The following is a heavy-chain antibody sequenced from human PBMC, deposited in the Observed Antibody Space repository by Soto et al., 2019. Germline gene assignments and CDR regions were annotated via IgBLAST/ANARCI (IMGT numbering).Heavy chain of an antibody. D-gene: IGHD6-13*01. CDR3: IRHAGQQLWYTWFDP. CDR1: GGSISSYY. CDR2: IYYSGST. J-gene: IGHJ5*02. V-gene: IGHV4-59*01. Sequence: SETLSLTCTVSGGSISSYYWSWIRQPPGKGLEWIGYIYYSGSTNYNPSLKSRVTISVDTSKNQFSLKLSSVTAADTAVYYCIRHAGQQLWYTWFDPWGQGTLVTVSS.